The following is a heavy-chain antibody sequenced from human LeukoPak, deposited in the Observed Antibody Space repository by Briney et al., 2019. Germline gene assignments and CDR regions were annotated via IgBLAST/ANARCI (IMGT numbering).Heavy chain of an antibody. Sequence: ASVKVSCKSSGYTFTSYGIIWVRQAPGQGLEWMGWISAYNGNTNYAQKLQGRVTMTTDTSTRTAYMELRSLRSDDTAVYYCASSFGSSSWYYFDYWGQGTLVTVSS. V-gene: IGHV1-18*01. CDR2: ISAYNGNT. CDR3: ASSFGSSSWYYFDY. J-gene: IGHJ4*02. D-gene: IGHD6-13*01. CDR1: GYTFTSYG.